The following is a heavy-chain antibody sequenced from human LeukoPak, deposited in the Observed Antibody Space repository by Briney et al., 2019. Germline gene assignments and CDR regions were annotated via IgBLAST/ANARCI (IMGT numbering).Heavy chain of an antibody. V-gene: IGHV3-48*04. Sequence: GGSLRLSSAASGFTFSHYSMNWVRQAPGRGLEWVSYITDSSSTIYYADSVRGRFTISRDNARNSLFLQLNSLRAEDTAVYYCAREYVESSGYEIDYFDYWGLGTLVTVSS. CDR2: ITDSSSTI. CDR3: AREYVESSGYEIDYFDY. D-gene: IGHD3-22*01. J-gene: IGHJ4*02. CDR1: GFTFSHYS.